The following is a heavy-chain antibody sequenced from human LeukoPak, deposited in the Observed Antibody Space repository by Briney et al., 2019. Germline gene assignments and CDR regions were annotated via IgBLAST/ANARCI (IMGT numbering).Heavy chain of an antibody. J-gene: IGHJ4*02. CDR2: IWYDGSNK. CDR1: GFTFSDYG. Sequence: GGSLRLSCAASGFTFSDYGMHWVRQAPGKGLEWVAVIWYDGSNKYYIDSVKGRFTISRDNSKNTLYLQMNSLRAEDTAVYYCAKVKVAAAGRVFDYWGQGTLVTVSS. D-gene: IGHD6-13*01. V-gene: IGHV3-30*02. CDR3: AKVKVAAAGRVFDY.